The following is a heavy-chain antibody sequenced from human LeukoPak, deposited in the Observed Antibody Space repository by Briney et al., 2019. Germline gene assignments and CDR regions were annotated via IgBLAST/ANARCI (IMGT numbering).Heavy chain of an antibody. CDR1: GGSFSGYY. CDR2: INHSGST. D-gene: IGHD2-15*01. Sequence: SETLSLTCAVYGGSFSGYYWSWIRQPPGKGLEWIGEINHSGSTNYNPSLKSRVTISVDTSKNQFSLKLSSVTAADTAVYFCAVVVVAAQYWGQGTLVTVSS. J-gene: IGHJ4*02. V-gene: IGHV4-34*01. CDR3: AVVVVAAQY.